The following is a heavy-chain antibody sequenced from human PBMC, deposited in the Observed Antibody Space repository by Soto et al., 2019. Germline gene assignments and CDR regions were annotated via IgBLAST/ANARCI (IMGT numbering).Heavy chain of an antibody. D-gene: IGHD3-22*01. CDR3: AKQSRLDSGGYFALFDY. J-gene: IGHJ4*02. V-gene: IGHV3-21*04. CDR1: GFTFSSYS. Sequence: PGGSLRLSCAASGFTFSSYSMNWVRQAPGKGLEWVSSISSSSSYIYYADSVKGRFTISRDNAKNSLYLQMNSLRAADTAVYYCAKQSRLDSGGYFALFDYWGQGTVVTVSS. CDR2: ISSSSSYI.